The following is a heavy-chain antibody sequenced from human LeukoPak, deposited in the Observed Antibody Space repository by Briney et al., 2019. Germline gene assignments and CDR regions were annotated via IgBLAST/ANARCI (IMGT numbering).Heavy chain of an antibody. Sequence: GGSLRLSCAASGFTFSSYAMSWVRQAPGKGLEWVSAISGSGGSTYYADSVKGRFTISRDNSKNTLYLQMNSLRAEDTAVYYCAKEKGYCSSTSCPAGYFQHWGQGTLVTVSS. CDR2: ISGSGGST. V-gene: IGHV3-23*01. CDR1: GFTFSSYA. J-gene: IGHJ1*01. D-gene: IGHD2-2*01. CDR3: AKEKGYCSSTSCPAGYFQH.